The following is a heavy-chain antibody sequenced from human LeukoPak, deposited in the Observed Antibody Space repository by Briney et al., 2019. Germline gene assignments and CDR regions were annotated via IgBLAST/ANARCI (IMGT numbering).Heavy chain of an antibody. CDR2: INWNGGST. D-gene: IGHD3-22*01. CDR3: ARGGEGDYYDSSGYYRLDY. V-gene: IGHV3-20*04. Sequence: GGSLRLSCAASGFTFDDYGMSWVRQAPGKGLEWVSGINWNGGSTGYVDSVKGRFTISRDNAKNSLYLQMNSLRAEDTALYYCARGGEGDYYDSSGYYRLDYWGQGTLVTVSS. J-gene: IGHJ4*02. CDR1: GFTFDDYG.